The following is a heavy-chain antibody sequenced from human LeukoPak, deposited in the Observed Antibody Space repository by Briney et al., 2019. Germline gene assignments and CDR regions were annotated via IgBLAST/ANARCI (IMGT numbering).Heavy chain of an antibody. Sequence: KPGGSLRLSCAASGLTFSSYSMNWVRQAPGKGLEWVSSISSSSSYIYYADSVKGRSTISRDNAKNSLYLQMNSLRAEDTAVYYCARGQPDAFDIWGQETMVTVSS. CDR3: ARGQPDAFDI. J-gene: IGHJ3*02. V-gene: IGHV3-21*01. CDR2: ISSSSSYI. D-gene: IGHD6-13*01. CDR1: GLTFSSYS.